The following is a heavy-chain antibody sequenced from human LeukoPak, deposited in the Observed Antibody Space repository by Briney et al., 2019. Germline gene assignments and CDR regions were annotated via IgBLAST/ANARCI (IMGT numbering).Heavy chain of an antibody. CDR1: GYTFTSYG. J-gene: IGHJ4*02. V-gene: IGHV1-18*01. CDR3: AVGIAAAGSLDY. D-gene: IGHD6-13*01. Sequence: ASVKVSCKASGYTFTSYGISWVRQAPGQGLEWMGWISAYNGNTNYAQKLQGRVTMSTDTSTSTAYMELRSLRSDDTAVYYCAVGIAAAGSLDYWGQGTLVTVSS. CDR2: ISAYNGNT.